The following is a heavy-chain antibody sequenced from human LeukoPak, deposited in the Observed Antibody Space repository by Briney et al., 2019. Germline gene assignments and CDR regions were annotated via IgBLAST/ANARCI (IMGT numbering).Heavy chain of an antibody. D-gene: IGHD3-10*01. CDR1: GITFSNYA. Sequence: AGGSLRLSCVASGITFSNYAVSWVRQAPEKGLDWVSVISGSAHKIRYADSVKGRFTISRDNSENIVYLQMNNLRVEDTAVYYCAKYYGSGNAWGQGTLVTVSS. CDR3: AKYYGSGNA. V-gene: IGHV3-23*01. J-gene: IGHJ5*02. CDR2: ISGSAHKI.